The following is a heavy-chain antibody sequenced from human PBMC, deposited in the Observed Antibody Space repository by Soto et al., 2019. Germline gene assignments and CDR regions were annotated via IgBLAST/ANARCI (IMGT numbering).Heavy chain of an antibody. D-gene: IGHD6-13*01. CDR1: GFTFTNYW. J-gene: IGHJ6*02. CDR2: ISYDGSNK. CDR3: ATGLVSVTWQLVWPYMDV. V-gene: IGHV3-30-3*01. Sequence: GGSLRLSCEASGFTFTNYWMHWFRQDPGKGLEWVAVISYDGSNKYYADSVKGRFTISRDNSKNTLYLQMNSLRSEDTAVYYCATGLVSVTWQLVWPYMDVWGQGTTVTVSS.